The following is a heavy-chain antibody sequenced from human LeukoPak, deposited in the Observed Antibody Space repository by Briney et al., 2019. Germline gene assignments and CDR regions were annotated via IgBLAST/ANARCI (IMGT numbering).Heavy chain of an antibody. CDR3: ARDLALSEEAGY. CDR2: ISAYNGDT. Sequence: GASVKVSCKASGYTFTSYGISWVRHAPGQGLEWVGWISAYNGDTNYAQKLQGRVTMTTDTSPSTAYGELRSLGSDDTAVYYCARDLALSEEAGYWGQGTLLTVSS. V-gene: IGHV1-18*01. CDR1: GYTFTSYG. J-gene: IGHJ4*02.